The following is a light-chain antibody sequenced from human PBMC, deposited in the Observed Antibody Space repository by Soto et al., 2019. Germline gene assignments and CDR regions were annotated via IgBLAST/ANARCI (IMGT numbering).Light chain of an antibody. CDR3: QQYKTSLRT. Sequence: DIQMAQSPSTLSASVGDTVTLTCRASQSIDSWLAWYQQKPGKAPNLLMYDASSLESGVSSRFSGSGSGTEFTLIISSLQPDDFATYYCQQYKTSLRTFGGGTKVDIK. J-gene: IGKJ4*02. V-gene: IGKV1-5*01. CDR1: QSIDSW. CDR2: DAS.